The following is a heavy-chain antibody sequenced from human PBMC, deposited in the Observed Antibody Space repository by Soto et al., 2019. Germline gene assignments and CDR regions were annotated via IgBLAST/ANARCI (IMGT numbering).Heavy chain of an antibody. CDR1: GYTLTELS. Sequence: APVKVSCKVSGYTLTELSMHWVRQAPGKGLEWMGGFDPEDGETIYAQKFQGRVTMTEDTSTDTAYMELSSLRSEDTAVYYCATLPWGLNWFDPWGQGTLVTVSS. D-gene: IGHD7-27*01. J-gene: IGHJ5*02. V-gene: IGHV1-24*01. CDR2: FDPEDGET. CDR3: ATLPWGLNWFDP.